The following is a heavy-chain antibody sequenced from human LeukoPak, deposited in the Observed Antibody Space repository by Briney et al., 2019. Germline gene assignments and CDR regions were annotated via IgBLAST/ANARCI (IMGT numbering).Heavy chain of an antibody. J-gene: IGHJ4*02. CDR3: AKDRGGWLRLTYYFDY. CDR2: IWYDGSNK. CDR1: GFTFSSYG. D-gene: IGHD5-12*01. Sequence: GGSLRLSCAASGFTFSSYGMHWVRQAPGKGREWVAVIWYDGSNKYYADSVKGRFTISRDNSKNTLYLQMNSLRAEDTAVYYCAKDRGGWLRLTYYFDYWGQGTLVTVSS. V-gene: IGHV3-33*06.